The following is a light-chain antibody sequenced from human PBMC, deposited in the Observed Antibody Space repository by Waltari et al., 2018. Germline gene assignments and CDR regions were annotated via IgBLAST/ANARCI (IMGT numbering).Light chain of an antibody. V-gene: IGKV1-39*01. CDR2: AAS. CDR1: QSIDIY. CDR3: QQTYRTPPT. J-gene: IGKJ1*01. Sequence: DIQMTQSPSSLSASVGDRVTITCRASQSIDIYLNWYQQKPEKAPKLLIYAASSLQSGVPSRFRGSGSGTEFSLTVSSLRPEDFATYYCQQTYRTPPTFGQGTKVEIK.